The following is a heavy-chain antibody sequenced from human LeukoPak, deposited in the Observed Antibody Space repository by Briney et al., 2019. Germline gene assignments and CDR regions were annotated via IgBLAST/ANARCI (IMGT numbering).Heavy chain of an antibody. CDR3: ASGSGSYRTPYYYMDV. D-gene: IGHD3-10*01. V-gene: IGHV3-23*01. CDR2: ISPSADTT. Sequence: GGSLRLSCAASQFTFSSFAMNWVRQTPGKGLEWVSSISPSADTTYSADSVKGRFIISRDNSKNSLYLQMNSLRAEDTAVYYCASGSGSYRTPYYYMDVWGTGTTVTVSS. J-gene: IGHJ6*03. CDR1: QFTFSSFA.